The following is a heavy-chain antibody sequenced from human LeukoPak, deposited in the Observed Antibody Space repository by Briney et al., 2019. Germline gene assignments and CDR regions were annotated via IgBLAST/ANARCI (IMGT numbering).Heavy chain of an antibody. CDR2: IYYSGST. D-gene: IGHD6-19*01. CDR1: GGSISSGDYY. J-gene: IGHJ4*02. Sequence: SETLSLTCTVSGGSISSGDYYWSWIRQPPGKGLEWIGYIYYSGSTYYNPSLKSRVTISVDTSKNQFSLKLSSVTAADTAVYYCARVRGSSGGYSSGWYPYYFDYWGQGTLVTVSS. V-gene: IGHV4-30-4*01. CDR3: ARVRGSSGGYSSGWYPYYFDY.